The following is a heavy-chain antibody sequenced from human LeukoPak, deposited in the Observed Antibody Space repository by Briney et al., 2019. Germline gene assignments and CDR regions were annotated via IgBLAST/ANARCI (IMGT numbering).Heavy chain of an antibody. V-gene: IGHV3-30-3*01. CDR1: GFTFSSYA. CDR2: ISYDGSNK. CDR3: ARADSSSRLF. D-gene: IGHD6-6*01. Sequence: PGRSLRLSCAASGFTFSSYAMHWVRQAPGKGLEWVAVISYDGSNKYYADSVKGRFTISRDNSKNTLYLQMNSLRAEDTAVYYCARADSSSRLFWGQGTMVTVSS. J-gene: IGHJ3*01.